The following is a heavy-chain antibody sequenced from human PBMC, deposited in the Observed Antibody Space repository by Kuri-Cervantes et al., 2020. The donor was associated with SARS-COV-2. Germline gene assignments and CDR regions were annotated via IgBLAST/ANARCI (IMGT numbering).Heavy chain of an antibody. Sequence: GGSLRLSCAASGFTFSSYGMHWVRQAPGKGLEWVAFIRYDGSNKYYADSVKGRFTISRDNSKNTLYLQMNSLRVEDTAVYYCAKDAGIAAAGTRYYYYYYMDVWGKGATVTVSS. CDR3: AKDAGIAAAGTRYYYYYYMDV. CDR1: GFTFSSYG. J-gene: IGHJ6*03. V-gene: IGHV3-30*02. CDR2: IRYDGSNK. D-gene: IGHD6-13*01.